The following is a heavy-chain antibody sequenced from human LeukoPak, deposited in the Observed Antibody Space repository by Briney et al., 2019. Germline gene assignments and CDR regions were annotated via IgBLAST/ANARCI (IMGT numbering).Heavy chain of an antibody. D-gene: IGHD3-22*01. Sequence: ASVKVSCKASGYTFTSYGTSWVRQAPEQGLEWMGWISAYNGNTNYAQKLQGRVTMTTDTSTSTAYMELRSLRSDDTAVYYCTRDRGEYYDSSGYYYPSPPPPYFDYWGQGTLVTVSS. V-gene: IGHV1-18*01. CDR1: GYTFTSYG. J-gene: IGHJ4*02. CDR2: ISAYNGNT. CDR3: TRDRGEYYDSSGYYYPSPPPPYFDY.